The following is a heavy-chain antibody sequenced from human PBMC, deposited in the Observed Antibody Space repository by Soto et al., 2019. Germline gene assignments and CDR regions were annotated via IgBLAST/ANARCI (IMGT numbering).Heavy chain of an antibody. J-gene: IGHJ6*02. CDR3: ARARLGAYYYYYYGMDV. CDR2: INHSGST. CDR1: GGSFSGYY. Sequence: SETLSLTCAVYGGSFSGYYWSWIRQPPGKGLEWIGEINHSGSTNYNPSLKSRVTISVDTSKNQFSLKLSSVTAADTAVYYCARARLGAYYYYYYGMDVWGQGTTVTVSS. V-gene: IGHV4-34*01.